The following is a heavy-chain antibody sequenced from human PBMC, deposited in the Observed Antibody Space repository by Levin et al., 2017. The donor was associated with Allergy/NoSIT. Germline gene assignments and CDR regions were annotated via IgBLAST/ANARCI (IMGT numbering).Heavy chain of an antibody. V-gene: IGHV1-18*01. D-gene: IGHD3-22*01. CDR1: GFTFTSYS. J-gene: IGHJ4*02. CDR3: ARAIKEDSRSYHRL. Sequence: ASVKVSCKASGFTFTSYSITWVRQAPGQGLEWMGWISVNNGNTNYAQKFQGRVTMTTDTSTSTAYMELRSLSSDDTAVYYCARAIKEDSRSYHRLWGQGTQVTVSS. CDR2: ISVNNGNT.